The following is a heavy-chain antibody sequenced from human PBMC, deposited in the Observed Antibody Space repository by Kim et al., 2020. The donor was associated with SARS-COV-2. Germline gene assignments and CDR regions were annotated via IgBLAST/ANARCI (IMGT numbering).Heavy chain of an antibody. Sequence: GGSLRLSCAASGFTFADYTMHWVRQAPGEGLEWVSGISWNSGSIGYAGSVKGRFTISRDNAKNSLYLQMNSLSAEDTALYYCASQAATGGVTAAGIAFDIWGQGTMVTVSS. CDR2: ISWNSGSI. V-gene: IGHV3-9*01. CDR1: GFTFADYT. D-gene: IGHD6-13*01. CDR3: ASQAATGGVTAAGIAFDI. J-gene: IGHJ3*02.